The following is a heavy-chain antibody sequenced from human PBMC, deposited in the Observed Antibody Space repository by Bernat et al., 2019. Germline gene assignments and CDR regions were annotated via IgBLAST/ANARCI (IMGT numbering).Heavy chain of an antibody. CDR3: AGHSVVVAAFVFDC. V-gene: IGHV4-39*01. D-gene: IGHD2-15*01. CDR1: GGSISSSSYY. CDR2: IYYSGST. J-gene: IGHJ4*02. Sequence: QLQLQESGPGLVKPSETLSLTCTVSGGSISSSSYYWGWIRQPPGKGLEWIGSIYYSGSTYYSPSLKSRVTISVDTSKNKFSLKLGSVAAADTAVYYCAGHSVVVAAFVFDCWGQGTMVTVSS.